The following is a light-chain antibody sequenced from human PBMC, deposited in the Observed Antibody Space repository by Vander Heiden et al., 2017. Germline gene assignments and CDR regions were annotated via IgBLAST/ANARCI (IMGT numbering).Light chain of an antibody. CDR2: DAS. J-gene: IGKJ3*01. CDR1: QSVIRSS. CDR3: QQYGTSPFT. V-gene: IGKV3-20*01. Sequence: EIVLTQSPGTLSLSPGGGATLSCRASQSVIRSSLAWYQQKPGQAPRLLIYDASNRATGIPDRFSGSGSGTDFILTISRLEPEDFAVYYCQQYGTSPFTFGPGTKVXIK.